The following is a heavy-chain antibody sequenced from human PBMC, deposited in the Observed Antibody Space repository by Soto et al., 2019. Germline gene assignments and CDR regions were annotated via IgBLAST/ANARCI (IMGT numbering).Heavy chain of an antibody. CDR3: ARMSATGTRWFDP. CDR2: ISYRGIT. J-gene: IGHJ5*02. CDR1: GGSFSSGAYH. V-gene: IGHV4-31*03. Sequence: QVQLQESGPGLVKPSQTLSLTCTVSGGSFSSGAYHWSWVRQHPGQGLEWIASISYRGITYSNPSLKSRLSMSVDTSKNQFSLNLTSVTVADTAVYHCARMSATGTRWFDPWGQGTLVTVSS. D-gene: IGHD6-13*01.